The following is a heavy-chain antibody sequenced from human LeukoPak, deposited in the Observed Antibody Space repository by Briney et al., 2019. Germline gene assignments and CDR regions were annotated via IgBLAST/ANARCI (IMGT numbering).Heavy chain of an antibody. CDR1: GFTFSSYG. D-gene: IGHD2-15*01. CDR3: AKDGYCSGGSCYNCDY. Sequence: GGSLRLSCAASGFTFSSYGMHWVRQAPGKGLEWVAVISYDGSNKYYADSVKGRFTISRDNSKNTLYLQMNSLRAEDTAVYYCAKDGYCSGGSCYNCDYWGRGTLVSVSS. CDR2: ISYDGSNK. J-gene: IGHJ4*02. V-gene: IGHV3-30*18.